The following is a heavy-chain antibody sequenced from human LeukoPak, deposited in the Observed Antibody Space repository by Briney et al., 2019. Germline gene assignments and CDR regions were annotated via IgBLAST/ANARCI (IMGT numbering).Heavy chain of an antibody. CDR2: INGKSNYI. Sequence: GGSLRLSCAASGCTFSTYTMNWVRQAPGKGLEWVSSINGKSNYIYYADSGKGRFTISRGNAKNSLYLQMNSLRAEDTAVYYCAREDGIVGATSAFDIWGQGTMVTVSS. CDR1: GCTFSTYT. CDR3: AREDGIVGATSAFDI. V-gene: IGHV3-21*01. J-gene: IGHJ3*02. D-gene: IGHD1-26*01.